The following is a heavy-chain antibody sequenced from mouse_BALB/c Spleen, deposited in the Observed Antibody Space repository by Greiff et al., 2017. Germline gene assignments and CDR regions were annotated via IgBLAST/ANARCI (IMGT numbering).Heavy chain of an antibody. CDR2: ISSGGSYT. D-gene: IGHD1-1*01. J-gene: IGHJ1*01. V-gene: IGHV5-6*01. CDR3: ARQDYYGSYWYFDV. Sequence: EVNVVESGGDLVKPGGSLKLSCAASGFTFSSYGMSWVRQTPDKRLEWVATISSGGSYTYYPDSVKGRFTISRDNAKNTLYLQMSSLKSEDTAMYYCARQDYYGSYWYFDVWGAGTTVTVSS. CDR1: GFTFSSYG.